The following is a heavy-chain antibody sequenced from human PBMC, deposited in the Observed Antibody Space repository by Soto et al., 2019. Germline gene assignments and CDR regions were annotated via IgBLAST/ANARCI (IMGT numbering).Heavy chain of an antibody. CDR3: ARAGIAGRGTGYGMDV. CDR1: GYTFTSYG. V-gene: IGHV1-18*01. J-gene: IGHJ6*02. D-gene: IGHD6-19*01. CDR2: ISGYNGNT. Sequence: QVQLVQSGGEVKKPGASVKVSCKASGYTFTSYGISWVRQAPGQGLEWMGWISGYNGNTNYAQKFQGRVTMTTDTSTSTAYMEVRSLRSDDTAVDYCARAGIAGRGTGYGMDVWGQGTTVTVSS.